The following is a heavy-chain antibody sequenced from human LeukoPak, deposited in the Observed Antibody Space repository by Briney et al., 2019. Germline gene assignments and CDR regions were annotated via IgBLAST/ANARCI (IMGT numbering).Heavy chain of an antibody. Sequence: GGSLRLSCVVSGFSFSSYAMAWVRQAPGKGLEWVSSISAGGRTYYADSVKGRFTISRDNSKNTLYLQMNSLRAEDTAVYYCARGRDDMTNWYFDLWGRGTLVTVSS. CDR1: GFSFSSYA. J-gene: IGHJ2*01. V-gene: IGHV3-23*01. CDR2: ISAGGRT. CDR3: ARGRDDMTNWYFDL.